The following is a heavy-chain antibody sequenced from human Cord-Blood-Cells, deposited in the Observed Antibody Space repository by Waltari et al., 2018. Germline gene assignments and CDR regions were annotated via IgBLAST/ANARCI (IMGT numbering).Heavy chain of an antibody. V-gene: IGHV3-9*01. CDR1: GLTFDDYA. CDR3: AKWGGGSGSFDY. D-gene: IGHD3-10*01. Sequence: EVQLVESGGGLVQPGRSLTLSCEASGLTFDDYAMHWVRQAPGNGLEWVSGISWNSGSIGYADSVKGRFTISRDNAKNSLYLQMNSLRAEDTALYYCAKWGGGSGSFDYWGQGTLVTVSS. CDR2: ISWNSGSI. J-gene: IGHJ4*02.